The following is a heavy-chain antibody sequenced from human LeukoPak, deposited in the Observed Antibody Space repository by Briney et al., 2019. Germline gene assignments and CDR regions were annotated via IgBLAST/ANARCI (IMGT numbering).Heavy chain of an antibody. CDR2: IYPGDSDT. V-gene: IGHV5-51*01. J-gene: IGHJ4*02. Sequence: GESLKISCKVSGYSFTSYWIGWVRQMPGEGLGWMGIIYPGDSDTRYSPSFQGQVTLSADKSINTAYLQWNNLKASDTAMYYCARHRSTGTAEYWGQGTLVTVSS. CDR3: ARHRSTGTAEY. CDR1: GYSFTSYW. D-gene: IGHD1-26*01.